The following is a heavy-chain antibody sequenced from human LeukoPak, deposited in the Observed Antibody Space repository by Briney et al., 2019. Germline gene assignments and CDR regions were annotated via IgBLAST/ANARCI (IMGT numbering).Heavy chain of an antibody. J-gene: IGHJ4*02. Sequence: PGGSLRLSCAASGFTFSSYEMNWVRQAPGKGLEWVSYISSSGSTIYYADSVKGRFTISRDKAKNSLYLQMNSLKAEDTAVYYCARERVAAYDYWGQGTLVTVSS. CDR2: ISSSGSTI. V-gene: IGHV3-48*03. D-gene: IGHD6-19*01. CDR1: GFTFSSYE. CDR3: ARERVAAYDY.